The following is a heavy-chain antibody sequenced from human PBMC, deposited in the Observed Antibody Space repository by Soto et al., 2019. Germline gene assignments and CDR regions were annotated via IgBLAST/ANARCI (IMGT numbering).Heavy chain of an antibody. J-gene: IGHJ5*01. D-gene: IGHD6-6*01. CDR2: IYSSGTT. V-gene: IGHV4-31*03. Sequence: QVQLQESGPGLVKPSQTLSLTCTVAGGSISSGGYSWNWSRHHPGQGLEWIGYIYSSGTTYYNPYLKSRLTISIDTSRNLFSLKLSSVTAADTAVYFCAREEAVRLERRFDSWGQGTLVTVSS. CDR1: GGSISSGGYS. CDR3: AREEAVRLERRFDS.